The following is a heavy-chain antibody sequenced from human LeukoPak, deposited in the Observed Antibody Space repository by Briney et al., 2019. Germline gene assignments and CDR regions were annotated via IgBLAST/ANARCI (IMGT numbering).Heavy chain of an antibody. Sequence: SETLSLTCAVYGGSFSGYYRSWIRQPPGKGLEWIGEINHSGSTNYNPSLKSRVTISVDTSKNQFSLKLSSVTAADTAVYYCARVGNYDSSGYYLNRPRRYYFDYWGQGTLVTVSS. J-gene: IGHJ4*02. D-gene: IGHD3-22*01. CDR3: ARVGNYDSSGYYLNRPRRYYFDY. CDR1: GGSFSGYY. CDR2: INHSGST. V-gene: IGHV4-34*01.